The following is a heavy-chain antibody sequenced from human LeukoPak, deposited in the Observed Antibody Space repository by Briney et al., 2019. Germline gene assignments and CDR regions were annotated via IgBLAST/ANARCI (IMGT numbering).Heavy chain of an antibody. CDR2: FDPEDGET. J-gene: IGHJ4*02. CDR1: GYTLTELS. Sequence: ASVKVSCKVSGYTLTELSTHWVRQAPGKGLEWMGGFDPEDGETIYAQKFQGRVTITADESTSTAYMELSSLRSEDTAVYYCARGPFTYSSVLFLDYWGQGTLVTVSS. D-gene: IGHD6-19*01. V-gene: IGHV1-24*01. CDR3: ARGPFTYSSVLFLDY.